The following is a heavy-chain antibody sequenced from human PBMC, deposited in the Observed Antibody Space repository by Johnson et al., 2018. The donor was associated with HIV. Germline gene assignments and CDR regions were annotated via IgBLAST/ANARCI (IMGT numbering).Heavy chain of an antibody. D-gene: IGHD1-26*01. V-gene: IGHV3-66*01. CDR1: GFTISSNY. CDR3: AREGAWELRPGAFDI. Sequence: VQLVESGGGLVQPGGSLRLSCAASGFTISSNYMSWVRQAPGKGLAWVSVIYSGGSTYYAASVKGRFTISRDNSKNTLSCQMNSLRAEDTAVYFRAREGAWELRPGAFDIWGQGTMVTVSS. CDR2: IYSGGST. J-gene: IGHJ3*02.